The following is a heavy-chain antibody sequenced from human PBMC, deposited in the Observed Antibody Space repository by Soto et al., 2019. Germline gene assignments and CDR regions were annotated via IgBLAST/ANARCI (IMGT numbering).Heavy chain of an antibody. CDR2: INPNSGGT. CDR1: GYTFAAYY. J-gene: IGHJ6*02. V-gene: IGHV1-2*04. D-gene: IGHD6-6*01. Sequence: ASVKVSCKTSGYTFAAYYIHWIRQAPGQGLEWMGWINPNSGGTNYAQKFQGWVTMTRDTSISTAYMELSRLRSDDTAAYYCARLSSSLNGMDVWGQGTTVTVSS. CDR3: ARLSSSLNGMDV.